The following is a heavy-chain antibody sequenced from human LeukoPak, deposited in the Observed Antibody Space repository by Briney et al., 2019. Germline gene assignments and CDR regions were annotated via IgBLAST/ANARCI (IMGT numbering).Heavy chain of an antibody. CDR1: GYTFTGYY. CDR2: INPNSGGT. CDR3: ARVPKATPGHFAY. Sequence: GASVKVSCKASGYTFTGYYMHWVRQAPGHGLEWMGWINPNSGGTNYAQKFKGRVTMTRDTSISTAYMELSRLRSDDTAVYYCARVPKATPGHFAYWGQGTLVTVSS. J-gene: IGHJ4*02. V-gene: IGHV1-2*02.